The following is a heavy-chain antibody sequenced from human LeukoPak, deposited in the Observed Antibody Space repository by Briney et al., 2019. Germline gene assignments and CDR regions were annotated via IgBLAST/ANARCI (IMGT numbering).Heavy chain of an antibody. CDR2: IKTNGLEI. CDR3: ARDVLLGSGSLDY. J-gene: IGHJ4*02. V-gene: IGHV3-74*01. D-gene: IGHD3-10*01. CDR1: GFSLNDHW. Sequence: PGGSLRLSCAASGFSLNDHWMHWVRQAPGKGLVWVSRIKTNGLEIDYADSVKGRFSISRDNAKNALYLQMNSLTDEDTAVYFCARDVLLGSGSLDYWGQGTLVTVSS.